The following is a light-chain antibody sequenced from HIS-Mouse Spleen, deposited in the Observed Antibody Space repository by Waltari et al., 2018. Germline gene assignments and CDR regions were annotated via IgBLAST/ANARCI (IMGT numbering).Light chain of an antibody. V-gene: IGLV2-23*01. CDR3: CSYAGSSTVV. Sequence: QSGLTQPASVSGSPGQSITISCTGTSSDVGSYNLVSWYQQHPGKAPQLMIYEGSKRPSGVSNRFSGSKSGNTASLTISGLQAEDEADYYCCSYAGSSTVVFGGGTKLTVL. CDR1: SSDVGSYNL. J-gene: IGLJ2*01. CDR2: EGS.